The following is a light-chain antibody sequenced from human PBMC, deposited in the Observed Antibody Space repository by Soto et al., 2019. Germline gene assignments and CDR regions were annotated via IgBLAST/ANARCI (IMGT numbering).Light chain of an antibody. V-gene: IGKV1-39*01. J-gene: IGKJ4*01. Sequence: DIQMTQSPSSLSASVGDRVTITCRASQNINNYLNWYQHKPGQAPKVLIYDVFTLQSGVPSRFSGSGSGTFFTLTISSLQHEDFATYYCQQSYTTPLTFGAGTKVDIK. CDR2: DVF. CDR1: QNINNY. CDR3: QQSYTTPLT.